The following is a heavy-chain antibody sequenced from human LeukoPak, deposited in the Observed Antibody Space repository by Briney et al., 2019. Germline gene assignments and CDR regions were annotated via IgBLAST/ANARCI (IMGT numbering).Heavy chain of an antibody. CDR2: IYYSGRT. V-gene: IGHV4-59*08. CDR1: GGSISSYY. D-gene: IGHD3-16*01. Sequence: SETLSLTCSVSGGSISSYYWSWIRHPPGKGLEWIGYIYYSGRTKYNPSLKSRVTISVDTSKNQFSLKLSSVTAADTAVYYCARHTDDLGYSQHWGQGTLVTVSS. J-gene: IGHJ1*01. CDR3: ARHTDDLGYSQH.